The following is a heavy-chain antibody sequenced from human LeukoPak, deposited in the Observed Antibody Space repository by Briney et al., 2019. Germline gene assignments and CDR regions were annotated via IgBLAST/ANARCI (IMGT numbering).Heavy chain of an antibody. CDR3: ARVYPIVGALTFDY. J-gene: IGHJ4*02. Sequence: SGGSLRLSCAASGFTFSSYSMNWVRQAPGKGLEWVSYISSSSSTIYYAGSVKGRFTISRDNAKNSLYLQMNSLRDEDTAVYYCARVYPIVGALTFDYWGQGTLVTVSS. D-gene: IGHD1-26*01. V-gene: IGHV3-48*02. CDR1: GFTFSSYS. CDR2: ISSSSSTI.